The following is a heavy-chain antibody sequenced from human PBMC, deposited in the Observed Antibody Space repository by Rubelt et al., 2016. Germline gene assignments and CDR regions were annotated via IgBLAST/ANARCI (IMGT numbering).Heavy chain of an antibody. CDR3: AGTPMCGVGNGFDI. CDR1: GYSIRSGYY. V-gene: IGHV4-38-2*02. Sequence: QVQLQESGPGLVKSSETLSLTCSVSGYSIRSGYYWGWIRQPPGKGPEWIGSINHSGTTYYSPSLKGRVIISVDTSKNQLFLKLTSLTAADTAVYYCAGTPMCGVGNGFDIWGQGTLVNVSS. J-gene: IGHJ3*02. CDR2: INHSGTT. D-gene: IGHD3-3*01.